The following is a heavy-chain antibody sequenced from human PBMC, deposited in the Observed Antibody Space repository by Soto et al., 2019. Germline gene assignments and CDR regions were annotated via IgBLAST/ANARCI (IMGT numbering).Heavy chain of an antibody. V-gene: IGHV4-4*07. D-gene: IGHD3-16*02. CDR3: ARESVSGTYRFDS. CDR1: GDSLSTSY. J-gene: IGHJ4*02. CDR2: IHDTGRT. Sequence: SETLSLTCTVSGDSLSTSYWSWIRQPAGERLEWIGRIHDTGRTNYNPSLKSRVTMSVDTSTNQFSLRVNSVTAADTAVYYCARESVSGTYRFDSWGQGTLVTVSS.